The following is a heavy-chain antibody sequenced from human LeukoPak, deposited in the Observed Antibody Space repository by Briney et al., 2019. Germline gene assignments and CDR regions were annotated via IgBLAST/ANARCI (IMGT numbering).Heavy chain of an antibody. CDR3: AGPYGGSYPDY. V-gene: IGHV1-46*01. CDR1: GYTFTSYY. Sequence: GASVKVSCKASGYTFTSYYIYWVRQAPGQGLEWMGIINPSGGSTSYAEKLQGRVTMTTDTSTSTAYMELRSLRSDDTAVYYCAGPYGGSYPDYWGQGTLVTVSS. CDR2: INPSGGST. J-gene: IGHJ4*02. D-gene: IGHD1-26*01.